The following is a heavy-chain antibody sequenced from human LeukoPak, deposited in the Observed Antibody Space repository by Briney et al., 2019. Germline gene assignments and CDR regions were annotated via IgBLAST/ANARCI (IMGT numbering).Heavy chain of an antibody. CDR3: ARDISLVRGLGDAFDI. Sequence: ASVKVSCKASGYSFTSYVIRWVRQAPGQGLEWMGWISVFNGNTKYAQKFQGRVTMTTDTSTSTVYMELRSLRSDDTAVYYCARDISLVRGLGDAFDIWGQGTMVTVSS. D-gene: IGHD3-10*01. V-gene: IGHV1-18*01. J-gene: IGHJ3*02. CDR2: ISVFNGNT. CDR1: GYSFTSYV.